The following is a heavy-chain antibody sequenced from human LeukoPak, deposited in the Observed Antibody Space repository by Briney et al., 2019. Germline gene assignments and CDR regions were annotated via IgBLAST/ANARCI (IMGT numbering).Heavy chain of an antibody. D-gene: IGHD5-18*01. V-gene: IGHV3-11*04. J-gene: IGHJ6*02. CDR2: ISSSGSTI. CDR1: GFTFSDYY. CDR3: AKAVDVPRYSYPARYYYYGMDV. Sequence: GGSLRLSCAASGFTFSDYYMSWIRQAPGKGLEWVSYISSSGSTIYYADSVKGRFTISRDNSKNTLYLQMNSLRAEDTAVYYCAKAVDVPRYSYPARYYYYGMDVWGQGTTVTVSS.